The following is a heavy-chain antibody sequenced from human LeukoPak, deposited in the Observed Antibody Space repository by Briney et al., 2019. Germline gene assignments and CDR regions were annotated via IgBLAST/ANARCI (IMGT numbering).Heavy chain of an antibody. CDR1: GGSISSNSYY. CDR3: ARPHCSGGSCYLNY. CDR2: IYYSGST. J-gene: IGHJ4*02. V-gene: IGHV4-39*01. D-gene: IGHD2-15*01. Sequence: SETLSLTCTVSGGSISSNSYYWGWIRQPPGKGLEWIGSIYYSGSTYYNPSLKSRVTISVDTSKNQFSLKLSSVTAADTAVYYCARPHCSGGSCYLNYWGQGTLVTVSS.